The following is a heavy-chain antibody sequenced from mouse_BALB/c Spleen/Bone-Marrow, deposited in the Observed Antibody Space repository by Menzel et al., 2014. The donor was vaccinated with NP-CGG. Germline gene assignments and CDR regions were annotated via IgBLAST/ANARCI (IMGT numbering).Heavy chain of an antibody. Sequence: VQLKESGPGLVKPSQSLSLTCSVTGYSITSGYYWNWIRQFPGNKLEWMGYISFDGRNDYSPSLKNRISITRDTSKNQFSLKLNSVTSEDTTRYYCARGNYYSMDYWGQGISVTVSS. D-gene: IGHD2-1*01. CDR3: ARGNYYSMDY. J-gene: IGHJ4*01. CDR2: ISFDGRN. CDR1: GYSITSGYY. V-gene: IGHV3-6*02.